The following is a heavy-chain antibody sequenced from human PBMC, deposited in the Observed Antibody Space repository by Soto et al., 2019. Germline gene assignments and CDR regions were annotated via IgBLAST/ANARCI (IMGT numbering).Heavy chain of an antibody. V-gene: IGHV1-18*01. D-gene: IGHD4-17*01. CDR1: GYTFTSYG. Sequence: GSSVKVSCKASGYTFTSYGISWVRQAPGQGLEWMGWISAYNGNTNYAQKLQGRVTMTTDTSTSTAYMELRSLRSDDTAVYYCAGGSLPNDYGESSYYYYGMDVWGQGTTVTVSS. CDR3: AGGSLPNDYGESSYYYYGMDV. J-gene: IGHJ6*02. CDR2: ISAYNGNT.